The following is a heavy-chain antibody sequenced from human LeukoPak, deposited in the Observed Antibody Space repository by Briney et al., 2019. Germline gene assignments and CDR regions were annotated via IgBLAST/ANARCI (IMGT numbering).Heavy chain of an antibody. V-gene: IGHV1-46*02. CDR1: GYTFNSYY. CDR2: INPSGGST. J-gene: IGHJ6*03. CDR3: ARGSLPGYYYYYMDV. Sequence: ASVKVSCKASGYTFNSYYMHWVRQAPGQGLEWMGIINPSGGSTSYAQKFQGRVTMTRYTSTSTVYMELSSLRSEDTAVYYCARGSLPGYYYYYMDVWGKGTTVTISS.